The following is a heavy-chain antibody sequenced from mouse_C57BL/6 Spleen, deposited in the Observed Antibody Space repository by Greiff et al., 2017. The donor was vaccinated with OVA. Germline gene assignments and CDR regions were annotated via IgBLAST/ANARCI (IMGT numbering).Heavy chain of an antibody. V-gene: IGHV1-15*01. CDR1: GYTFTDYE. Sequence: QVQLKESGAELVRPGASVTLSCKASGYTFTDYEMHWVKQTPVHGLAWIGAIDPETGGTAYNQKSKGKAILTADKASSAAYMELRSLTSEDSAVNYCTRSYYRYWGQGTTLTVSS. CDR3: TRSYYRY. D-gene: IGHD2-14*01. CDR2: IDPETGGT. J-gene: IGHJ2*01.